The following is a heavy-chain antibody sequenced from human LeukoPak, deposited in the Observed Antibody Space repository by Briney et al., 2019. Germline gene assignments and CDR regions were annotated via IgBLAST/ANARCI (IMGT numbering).Heavy chain of an antibody. V-gene: IGHV1-18*01. CDR3: ARGGSSGYYFDY. J-gene: IGHJ4*02. D-gene: IGHD3-22*01. CDR2: ISTYNGNT. Sequence: ASVKVSCKASGYTFSRYGINWVRQAPGQGLEWMGWISTYNGNTNYAQKLQGRVTMTTDTSTNTAYMELRSLRSDDTAVYYCARGGSSGYYFDYWGQGTLVTVSS. CDR1: GYTFSRYG.